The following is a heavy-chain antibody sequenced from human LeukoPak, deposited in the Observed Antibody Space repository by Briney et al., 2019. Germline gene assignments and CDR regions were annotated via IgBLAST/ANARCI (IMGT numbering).Heavy chain of an antibody. CDR2: LRGRADNYAA. D-gene: IGHD3-10*01. CDR3: TRYTPGSGDWCDP. CDR1: SLDFSGAD. V-gene: IGHV3-73*01. Sequence: GGSLRLSCAFCSLDFSGADIHWVRQAPGNGLEWLGRLRGRADNYAASYADSVRGRFAISRDNFKGTAYLQIHSLKTDDTAVYYCTRYTPGSGDWCDPWGQGTLVIVSS. J-gene: IGHJ5*02.